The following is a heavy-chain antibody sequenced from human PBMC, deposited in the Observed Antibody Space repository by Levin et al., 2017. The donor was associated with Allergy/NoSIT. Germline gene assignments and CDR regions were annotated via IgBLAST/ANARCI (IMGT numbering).Heavy chain of an antibody. CDR2: ITSSGHST. Sequence: GGSLRLSCAASGFTFTSYDMNWVRQAPGKGLEWVSTITSSGHSTFYADSVKGRFTISRDNSKNTLYLQMNSLSAEDTAVYYCAAADYYDSRGFDYWGQGTLVTVSS. J-gene: IGHJ4*02. V-gene: IGHV3-23*01. CDR3: AAADYYDSRGFDY. CDR1: GFTFTSYD. D-gene: IGHD3-22*01.